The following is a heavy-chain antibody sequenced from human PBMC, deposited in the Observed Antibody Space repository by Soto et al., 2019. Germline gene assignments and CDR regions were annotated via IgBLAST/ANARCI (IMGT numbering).Heavy chain of an antibody. Sequence: EVQLLESGGGLVQPGGSVRLSCAASGFTFGTYAMSWVRQAPGKGLEWVSSISGTGGSTYYADSVKGRFTISRDSSKNTLYLQMNSLTVEDTAVYFCAKSVYSGSYRYYAMDVWGQGTTVTVSS. CDR2: ISGTGGST. CDR3: AKSVYSGSYRYYAMDV. D-gene: IGHD1-26*01. V-gene: IGHV3-23*01. CDR1: GFTFGTYA. J-gene: IGHJ6*02.